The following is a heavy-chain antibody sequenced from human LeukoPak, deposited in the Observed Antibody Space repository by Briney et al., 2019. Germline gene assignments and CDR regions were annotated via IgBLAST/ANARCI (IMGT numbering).Heavy chain of an antibody. D-gene: IGHD2-15*01. CDR1: GGSISGYY. V-gene: IGHV4-4*07. J-gene: IGHJ4*02. CDR3: VRGGSKAAATFDY. Sequence: SETLSLTCTVSGGSISGYYWSWIRQPAGKGLEWIGQIYISGSTSYNPSFKSRVTMSGDTSKNQFSLKLSSVTAADTAVYYCVRGGSKAAATFDYWGQGTLVTVSS. CDR2: IYISGST.